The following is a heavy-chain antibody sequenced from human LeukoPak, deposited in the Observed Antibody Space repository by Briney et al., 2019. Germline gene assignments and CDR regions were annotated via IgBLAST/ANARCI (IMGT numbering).Heavy chain of an antibody. CDR2: IYTSGST. D-gene: IGHD6-6*01. CDR1: GGSISSGSYY. Sequence: PSETLSLTCTVSGGSISSGSYYWSWIRQPAGKGLEWIGRIYTSGSTNYNPSLKSRVTISVDTSKNQFSLKLSSVTAADTAVYYCARGGAARAPGNWFDPWGQGTLVTVSS. CDR3: ARGGAARAPGNWFDP. J-gene: IGHJ5*02. V-gene: IGHV4-61*02.